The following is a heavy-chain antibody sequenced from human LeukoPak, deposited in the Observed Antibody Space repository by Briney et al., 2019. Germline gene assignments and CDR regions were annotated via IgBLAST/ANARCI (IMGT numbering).Heavy chain of an antibody. J-gene: IGHJ3*02. CDR2: IIPIFGTA. CDR3: ARGTSGSYPLNDAFDI. V-gene: IGHV1-69*05. CDR1: GGTFSSYA. Sequence: SVKVSCKASGGTFSSYAISWVRQAPGQGLEWMGRIIPIFGTANYAQKFQGRVTITTDESASTAYMELSSLRSEDTAVYYCARGTSGSYPLNDAFDIWGQGTMVTVSS. D-gene: IGHD1-26*01.